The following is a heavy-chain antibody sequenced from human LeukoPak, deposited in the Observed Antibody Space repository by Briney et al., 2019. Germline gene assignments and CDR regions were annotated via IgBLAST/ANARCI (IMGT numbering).Heavy chain of an antibody. CDR1: GFTFSSYW. D-gene: IGHD6-6*01. Sequence: GGSLRLSCAASGFTFSSYWMNWARQAPGKGLEWVASINHNGNVNYYVDSVKGRFTTSRDNAKNSLHLQMNSLRDEDTAVYYCARATPPVHWGQGTLVTVSS. CDR3: ARATPPVH. J-gene: IGHJ4*02. V-gene: IGHV3-7*01. CDR2: INHNGNVN.